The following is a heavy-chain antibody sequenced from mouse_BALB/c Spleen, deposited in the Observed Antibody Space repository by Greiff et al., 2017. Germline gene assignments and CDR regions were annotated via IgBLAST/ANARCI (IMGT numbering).Heavy chain of an antibody. V-gene: IGHV5-9-4*01. J-gene: IGHJ3*01. CDR1: GFTFSSYA. CDR2: ISSGGSYT. CDR3: ARDYGSSYNAD. Sequence: DVMLVESGGGLVKPGGSLKLSCAASGFTFSSYAMSWVRQSPEKRLEWVAEISSGGSYTYYPDTVTGRFTIARDNAKNTLYLEMSSLRSEDTAMYYCARDYGSSYNADWGQGTLVTVAA. D-gene: IGHD1-1*01.